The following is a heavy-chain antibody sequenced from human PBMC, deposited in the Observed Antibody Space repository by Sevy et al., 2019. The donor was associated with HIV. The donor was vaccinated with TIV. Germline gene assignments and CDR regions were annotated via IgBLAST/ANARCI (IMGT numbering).Heavy chain of an antibody. CDR1: GFTVSSNY. J-gene: IGHJ6*02. V-gene: IGHV3-53*01. CDR2: IYSGGRT. CDR3: ARVSYNYYYGMHV. D-gene: IGHD1-20*01. Sequence: GGSLRLSCAASGFTVSSNYMSWVRQAPGKGLEWVSVIYSGGRTYYADSVKGRFTISRDNSKNTLYLQMNSLRTEDTAVYYCARVSYNYYYGMHVWGQGTTVTVSS.